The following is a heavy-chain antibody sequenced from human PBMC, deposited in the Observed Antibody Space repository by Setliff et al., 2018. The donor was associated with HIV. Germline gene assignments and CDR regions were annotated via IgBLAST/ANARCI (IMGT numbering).Heavy chain of an antibody. J-gene: IGHJ3*01. CDR2: IIPIFKSA. V-gene: IGHV1-69*05. CDR3: ARTSGDAYNYEGAFDV. D-gene: IGHD5-12*01. Sequence: SVKVSCKVSGDTFNNHGLNWVRQAPGQGLEWMGGIIPIFKSADYAQKFQGRVTITTDESTSTAYMDLSSLKSEDTAIYYCARTSGDAYNYEGAFDVWGQGTLVTVSS. CDR1: GDTFNNHG.